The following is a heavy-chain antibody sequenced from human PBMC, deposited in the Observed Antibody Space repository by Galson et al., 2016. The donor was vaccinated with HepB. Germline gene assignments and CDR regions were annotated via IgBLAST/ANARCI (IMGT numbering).Heavy chain of an antibody. CDR3: VRAVFSDL. V-gene: IGHV3-11*06. J-gene: IGHJ5*02. Sequence: SLRLSCAASGFNFSLYYMNWIRQSPGRGLEWISYISKDSKFTDYADSVRGRFTISRDNAKNLVFLQMNSLRAEDTAVYFCVRAVFSDLWGQGTRVVVSS. CDR2: ISKDSKFT. CDR1: GFNFSLYY. D-gene: IGHD3-3*01.